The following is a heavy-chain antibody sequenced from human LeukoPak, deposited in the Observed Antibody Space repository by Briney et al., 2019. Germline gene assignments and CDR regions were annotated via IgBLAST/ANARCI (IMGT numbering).Heavy chain of an antibody. V-gene: IGHV3-7*01. CDR3: ARDCSSTRCFRGGFDP. D-gene: IGHD2-2*01. Sequence: PGESLRLSCAASGFTFSSYWMTWVRQAPGKGLEWVANINQGASERYYMDSVKGRFTVSRDDAKNSLYLQMNSLSVEDTAVYYCARDCSSTRCFRGGFDPWGQGTLVIVSS. J-gene: IGHJ5*02. CDR2: INQGASER. CDR1: GFTFSSYW.